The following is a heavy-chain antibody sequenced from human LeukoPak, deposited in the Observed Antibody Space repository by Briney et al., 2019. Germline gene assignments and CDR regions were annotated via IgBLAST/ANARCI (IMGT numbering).Heavy chain of an antibody. CDR3: ASSPCGGDCYYFDY. CDR1: GFTVSSNY. Sequence: GGSLRLSCAASGFTVSSNYMSWVRQAPGKGLEWVSIIYSGGSTYYADSVKGRFTISRDNSKNSLYLQMNSLRTEDTALYYCASSPCGGDCYYFDYWGQGTLVTVSS. V-gene: IGHV3-53*05. D-gene: IGHD2-21*02. CDR2: IYSGGST. J-gene: IGHJ4*02.